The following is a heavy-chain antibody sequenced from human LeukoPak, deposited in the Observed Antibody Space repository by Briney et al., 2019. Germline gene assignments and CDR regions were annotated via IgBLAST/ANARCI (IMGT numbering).Heavy chain of an antibody. CDR3: ARRGSTTSNVDV. CDR1: GHSFITYW. V-gene: IGHV5-51*01. Sequence: GESLKISCKASGHSFITYWIGWVRQKPGKGLEWMGIIFPGDSETRYSPSFQAQVTISADKSINSVYLEWSSLEPSDSAIYYCARRGSTTSNVDVWGQGTTVTVAS. CDR2: IFPGDSET. J-gene: IGHJ6*02. D-gene: IGHD2-15*01.